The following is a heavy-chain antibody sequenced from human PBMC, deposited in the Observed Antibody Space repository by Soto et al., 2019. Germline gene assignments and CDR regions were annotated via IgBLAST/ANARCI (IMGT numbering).Heavy chain of an antibody. Sequence: SVKVSCKASGGTFSSYAISWVRQAPGQGLEWMGGIIPIFGTANYAQKFQGRVTITADESTSTAYMELSSLRSEDTAVYYCASNSITMVRGVILPYNWFDPWGQGTLFTVSS. J-gene: IGHJ5*02. CDR3: ASNSITMVRGVILPYNWFDP. CDR2: IIPIFGTA. CDR1: GGTFSSYA. D-gene: IGHD3-10*01. V-gene: IGHV1-69*13.